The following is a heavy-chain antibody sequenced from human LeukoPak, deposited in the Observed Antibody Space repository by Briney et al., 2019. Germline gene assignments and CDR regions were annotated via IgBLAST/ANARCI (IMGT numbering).Heavy chain of an antibody. CDR2: TSYDESTK. Sequence: GGSLRLSCAASAFTFSSYAMHWVRQAPGRGLEWVAVTSYDESTKHYADSVKGRFTISRDNYKNTLYLQMNSLRADDTAVYYCARDGTPYYDILTGYSDYWGQGTLVTVSS. V-gene: IGHV3-30-3*01. CDR1: AFTFSSYA. CDR3: ARDGTPYYDILTGYSDY. J-gene: IGHJ4*02. D-gene: IGHD3-9*01.